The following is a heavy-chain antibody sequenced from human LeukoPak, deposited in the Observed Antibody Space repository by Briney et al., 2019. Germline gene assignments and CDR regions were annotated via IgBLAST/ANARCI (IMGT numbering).Heavy chain of an antibody. D-gene: IGHD3-3*01. J-gene: IGHJ2*01. CDR3: ARNIGNYDFWSGYSEILGYFDL. CDR1: GGSISSGGYS. Sequence: SETLSLTCAVAGGSISSGGYSWSWIRQPPGKGLEWIGYIYYSGSTYYNPSLKSRVTISVDTSKNQFSLKLSSVTAADTAVYYCARNIGNYDFWSGYSEILGYFDLWGRGTLVTVSS. CDR2: IYYSGST. V-gene: IGHV4-30-4*07.